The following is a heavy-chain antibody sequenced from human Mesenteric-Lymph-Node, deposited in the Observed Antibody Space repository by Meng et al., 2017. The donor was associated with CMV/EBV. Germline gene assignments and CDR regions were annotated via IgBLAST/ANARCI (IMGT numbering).Heavy chain of an antibody. CDR2: FDPEDGET. Sequence: YPLTELSMHWVRQAPGKGLEWMGGFDPEDGETIYAQKFQGRVTMTEDTSTDTAYMELSSLRSEDTAVYYCATVISSSGWYAGYYFDYWGQGTLVTVSS. CDR3: ATVISSSGWYAGYYFDY. D-gene: IGHD6-19*01. V-gene: IGHV1-24*01. J-gene: IGHJ4*02. CDR1: YPLTELS.